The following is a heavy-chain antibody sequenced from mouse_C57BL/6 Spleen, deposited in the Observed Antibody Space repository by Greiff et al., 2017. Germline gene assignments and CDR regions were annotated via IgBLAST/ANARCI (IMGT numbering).Heavy chain of an antibody. CDR1: GYTFTSYW. CDR3: ARGHYYGRMDY. J-gene: IGHJ4*01. CDR2: IHPNSGST. V-gene: IGHV1-64*01. Sequence: VQLQQPGAELVKPGASVKLSCKASGYTFTSYWMHWVKQRPGQGLAWIGMIHPNSGSTNYNEKFTSKATLTVDKSSSTAYMQLSSLTSEDSAVYYCARGHYYGRMDYWGQGTSVTVSS. D-gene: IGHD1-1*01.